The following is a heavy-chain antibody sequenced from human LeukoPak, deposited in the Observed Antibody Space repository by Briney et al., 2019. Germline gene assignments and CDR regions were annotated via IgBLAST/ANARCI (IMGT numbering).Heavy chain of an antibody. CDR1: RFTFSSYD. CDR3: AKRSDCSSTSCYGEHYYYYYMDV. J-gene: IGHJ6*03. Sequence: GGSLRLSCAASRFTFSSYDISWVRQVPGKGLEWVSGISASGGSTYYTDSVKGRFTISRDNSKNMLFLLMNSLRAEDTAVYYCAKRSDCSSTSCYGEHYYYYYMDVWGKGTTVTISS. V-gene: IGHV3-23*01. D-gene: IGHD2-2*01. CDR2: ISASGGST.